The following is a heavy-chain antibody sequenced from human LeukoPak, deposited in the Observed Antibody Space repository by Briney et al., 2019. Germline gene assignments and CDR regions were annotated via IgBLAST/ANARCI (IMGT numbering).Heavy chain of an antibody. CDR1: GGSISSYY. CDR2: IYYSGTT. J-gene: IGHJ6*03. CDR3: ARGVGGTAAHHYMDV. D-gene: IGHD6-13*01. Sequence: PSETLSLTCTVSGGSISSYYWSWIRQPPGKGLEWIGYIYYSGTTNYNPSLKSRVTISVDTSKNQFSLKLSSVTAADTAVYYCARGVGGTAAHHYMDVWGKGTTVTVSS. V-gene: IGHV4-59*01.